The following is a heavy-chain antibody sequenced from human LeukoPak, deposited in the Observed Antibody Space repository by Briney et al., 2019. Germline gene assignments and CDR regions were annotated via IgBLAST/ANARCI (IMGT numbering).Heavy chain of an antibody. D-gene: IGHD3-22*01. Sequence: GGSLRLSCAASGFTVSSNYMSWVRQAPGKGLEWVSVIYSGGSTYYADSVKGRITISRDNPKNTLYLQMNSLRAEDTAAYYCARDEVYYDSSGYYYGYFDYWGQGTLVTVSS. J-gene: IGHJ4*02. CDR3: ARDEVYYDSSGYYYGYFDY. CDR1: GFTVSSNY. CDR2: IYSGGST. V-gene: IGHV3-53*01.